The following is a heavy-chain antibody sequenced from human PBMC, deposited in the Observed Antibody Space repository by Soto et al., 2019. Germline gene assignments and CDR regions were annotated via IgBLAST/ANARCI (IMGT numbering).Heavy chain of an antibody. CDR3: TRRTDGSGSYYPTFDP. D-gene: IGHD3-10*01. CDR1: GFTFSGSA. CDR2: IRSKANSYAT. Sequence: EVRLVESGGGLVQPGGSLKLSCAASGFTFSGSAMHWVRQASGKGLEWVGRIRSKANSYATAYAASVKGRFTISRDDSKNTAYLQMNSLKTEDTAVYYCTRRTDGSGSYYPTFDPWGQGTLVTVSS. J-gene: IGHJ5*02. V-gene: IGHV3-73*02.